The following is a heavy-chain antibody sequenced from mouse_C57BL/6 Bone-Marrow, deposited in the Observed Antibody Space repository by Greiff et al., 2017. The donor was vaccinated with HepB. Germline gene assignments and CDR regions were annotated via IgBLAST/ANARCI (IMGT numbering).Heavy chain of an antibody. D-gene: IGHD1-1*01. J-gene: IGHJ3*01. CDR3: ARSYYGSSYVGWFAY. V-gene: IGHV1-18*01. CDR2: INPNNGGT. CDR1: GYTFTDYN. Sequence: VQLQQSGPELVKPGASVKIPCKASGYTFTDYNMDWVKQSHGKSLEWIGDINPNNGGTNYNQKFKGKATLPVDKSSSTAYMELRSLTSEDTAVYYCARSYYGSSYVGWFAYWGQGTLVTVSA.